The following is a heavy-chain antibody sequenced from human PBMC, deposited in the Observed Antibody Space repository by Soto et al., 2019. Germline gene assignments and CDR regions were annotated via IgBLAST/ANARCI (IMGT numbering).Heavy chain of an antibody. CDR3: ARGGSSGWYSDGYNWFDP. J-gene: IGHJ5*02. CDR1: GGTFSSCA. CDR2: IIPIFGTA. Sequence: QVQLVQSGAEVKKPGSSVKVSCKASGGTFSSCAISWVRQAPGQGLEWMGGIIPIFGTANYAQKFQGRVTITADKSTSTAYMELSSLRSEDTAVYYCARGGSSGWYSDGYNWFDPWGQGTLVTVSS. D-gene: IGHD6-19*01. V-gene: IGHV1-69*06.